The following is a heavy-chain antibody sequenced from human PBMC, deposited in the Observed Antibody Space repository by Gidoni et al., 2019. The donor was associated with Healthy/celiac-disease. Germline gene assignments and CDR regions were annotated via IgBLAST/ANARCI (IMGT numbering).Heavy chain of an antibody. CDR2: IYYSGST. J-gene: IGHJ5*02. CDR3: ARGYCSSTSCYASYNWFDP. V-gene: IGHV4-39*01. CDR1: GGSISSSSYY. D-gene: IGHD2-2*01. Sequence: QLQLQESGPGLVKPSETLSLTCTVSGGSISSSSYYWGWIRQPPGKGLEWIGSIYYSGSTYYNPSLKSRVTISVDTSKNQFSLKLSSVTAADTAVYYCARGYCSSTSCYASYNWFDPWGQGTLVTVSS.